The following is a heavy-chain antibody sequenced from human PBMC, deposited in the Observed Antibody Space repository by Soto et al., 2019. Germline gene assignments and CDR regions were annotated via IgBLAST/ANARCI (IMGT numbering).Heavy chain of an antibody. CDR1: GGSINSGAYY. D-gene: IGHD6-13*01. CDR3: ARVSATGTRWIDP. Sequence: QVQLQESGPGLMKPSQTLSLTCSVSGGSINSGAYYWGWIRQHPGKGLEWIVYISYTGSTYSNPSLQSRVTIALDMSESQFSLKLTSVTAADTAVYFCARVSATGTRWIDPWGQGTLVTVSP. CDR2: ISYTGST. J-gene: IGHJ5*02. V-gene: IGHV4-31*03.